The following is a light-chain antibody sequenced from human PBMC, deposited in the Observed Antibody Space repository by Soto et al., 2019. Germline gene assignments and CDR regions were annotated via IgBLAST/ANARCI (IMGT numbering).Light chain of an antibody. CDR2: DVT. CDR1: SSDVGGYNY. Sequence: QSVLTQPASVSGSPGQSITISCAGTSSDVGGYNYVSWYQQHPGTAPKLMIYDVTNRPSGVSNRFSGSKSGNMASLTISGLQAEDEADYYCSSYTSRSTYVFGAGTKLTVL. V-gene: IGLV2-14*01. CDR3: SSYTSRSTYV. J-gene: IGLJ1*01.